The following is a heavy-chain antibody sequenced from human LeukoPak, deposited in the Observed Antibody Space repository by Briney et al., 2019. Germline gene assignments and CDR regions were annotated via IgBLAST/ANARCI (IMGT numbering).Heavy chain of an antibody. CDR2: ISSSSSYI. CDR1: GFTFSSYS. D-gene: IGHD3-22*01. CDR3: ARDQVRITMIVVPMDV. J-gene: IGHJ6*03. V-gene: IGHV3-21*01. Sequence: PGGSLRLSCAASGFTFSSYSMNWVRQAPGKGLEWVSSISSSSSYIYYADSVKGRFTISRDNAKNSLYLQMNSLRAEDTAVYYCARDQVRITMIVVPMDVWGKGTTVTVSS.